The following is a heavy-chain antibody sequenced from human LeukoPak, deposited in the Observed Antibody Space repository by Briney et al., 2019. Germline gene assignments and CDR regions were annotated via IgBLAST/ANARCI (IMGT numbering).Heavy chain of an antibody. CDR3: ARDLPRYCSSTSCYTFGY. Sequence: GGSLRLSCAASGFTFSSYAMSWVRQAPGKGLEWVSVIVGSGGSTSYAQKFQGRVTMTRDTSTSTVYMELSSLRSEDTAVYYCARDLPRYCSSTSCYTFGYWGQGTLVTVSS. CDR2: IVGSGGST. V-gene: IGHV3-23*01. D-gene: IGHD2-2*02. CDR1: GFTFSSYA. J-gene: IGHJ4*02.